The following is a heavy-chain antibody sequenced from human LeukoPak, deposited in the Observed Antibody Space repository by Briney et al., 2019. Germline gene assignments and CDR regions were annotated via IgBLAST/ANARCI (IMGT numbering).Heavy chain of an antibody. V-gene: IGHV3-30-3*01. CDR1: GFTFSSYA. D-gene: IGHD2-15*01. Sequence: GGSLRLSRAASGFTFSSYAMHWVRQAPGKGLEWVAVISYDGSNKYYADSVKGRFTISRDNSKNTLYLQMNSLRAEDTAVYYCARGLLVGYCSGGSCYSLVGDYYYGMDVWGQGTTVTVSS. J-gene: IGHJ6*02. CDR2: ISYDGSNK. CDR3: ARGLLVGYCSGGSCYSLVGDYYYGMDV.